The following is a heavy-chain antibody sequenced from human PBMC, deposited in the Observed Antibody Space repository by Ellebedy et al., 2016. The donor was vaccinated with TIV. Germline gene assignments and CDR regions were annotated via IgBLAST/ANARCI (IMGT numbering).Heavy chain of an antibody. J-gene: IGHJ4*02. CDR1: GFTFSSFS. CDR3: AREADDNRSWEINPDY. V-gene: IGHV3-7*01. D-gene: IGHD1-26*01. CDR2: IKRDGSQK. Sequence: PGGSLRLSCAASGFTFSSFSMTWVRQAPGKGLEWVASIKRDGSQKYYVDSVTGRFTISRDNAKDSLYLQMNSLTADDTALYHCAREADDNRSWEINPDYWGQGTLVTVSS.